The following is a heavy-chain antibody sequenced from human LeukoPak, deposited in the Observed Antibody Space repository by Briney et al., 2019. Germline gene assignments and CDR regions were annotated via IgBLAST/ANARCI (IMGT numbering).Heavy chain of an antibody. J-gene: IGHJ3*02. CDR1: GFTFSSYS. CDR3: AGTVWRIDAFDI. CDR2: ISSSSSYI. D-gene: IGHD4-17*01. Sequence: GGSLRLSCAASGFTFSSYSMNWVRQAPGKGLEWVSSISSSSSYIYYADSVKGRFTISRDNAKNSLYLQMNSPRAEDTAVYYCAGTVWRIDAFDIWGQGTMVTVSS. V-gene: IGHV3-21*01.